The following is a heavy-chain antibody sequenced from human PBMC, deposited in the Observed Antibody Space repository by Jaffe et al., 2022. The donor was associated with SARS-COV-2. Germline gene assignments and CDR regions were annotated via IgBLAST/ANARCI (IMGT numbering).Heavy chain of an antibody. CDR2: IYPGDSDT. CDR1: GYSFTSYW. Sequence: EVQLVQSGAEVKKPGESLKISCKGSGYSFTSYWIGWVRQMPGKGLEWMGIIYPGDSDTRYSPSFQGQVTISADKSISTAYLQWSSLKASDTAMYYCARLLERELLKDNWFDPWGQGTLVTVSS. D-gene: IGHD1-26*01. V-gene: IGHV5-51*01. CDR3: ARLLERELLKDNWFDP. J-gene: IGHJ5*02.